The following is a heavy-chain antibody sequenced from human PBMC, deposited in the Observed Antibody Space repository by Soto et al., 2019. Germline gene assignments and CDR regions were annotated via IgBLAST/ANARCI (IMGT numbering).Heavy chain of an antibody. J-gene: IGHJ6*03. D-gene: IGHD2-15*01. Sequence: PGESLKISCQGSGYSFSSYWINWVRQMPGKGLEWMGRIDPSDSYTNYSPSFQGRVIISADKSISTAYLQWSSLKASDTTMYYCARQTPVVVVAATRDYYYYYMDVWSKGNTVTVSS. CDR1: GYSFSSYW. CDR3: ARQTPVVVVAATRDYYYYYMDV. V-gene: IGHV5-10-1*01. CDR2: IDPSDSYT.